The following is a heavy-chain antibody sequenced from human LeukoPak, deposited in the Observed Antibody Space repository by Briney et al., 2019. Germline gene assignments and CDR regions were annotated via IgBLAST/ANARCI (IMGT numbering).Heavy chain of an antibody. Sequence: GASVKVSCKASGYTFTNYYMHWVRQAPGRGLEWMGIFSPSGGSTTYAQKFQGRITMTRDTSTDTVYMELSSLRSEDTAVYYCARDNYYDSSGYSRSTYYYFYMDVWGKGTTVTISS. CDR2: FSPSGGST. CDR1: GYTFTNYY. V-gene: IGHV1-46*01. CDR3: ARDNYYDSSGYSRSTYYYFYMDV. J-gene: IGHJ6*03. D-gene: IGHD3-22*01.